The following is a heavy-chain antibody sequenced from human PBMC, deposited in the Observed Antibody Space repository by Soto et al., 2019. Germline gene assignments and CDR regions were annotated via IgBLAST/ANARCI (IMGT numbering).Heavy chain of an antibody. J-gene: IGHJ4*02. CDR2: ISSSSSYI. Sequence: GGSLRLSCAASGFTFSSYSMNWVRQAPGKGLEWVSSISSSSSYIYYADSVKGRFTISRDNAKNSLYLQMNSLRAEDTAVYYCARDRGAIAAAGIGYWGQGTLVTVSS. D-gene: IGHD6-13*01. CDR1: GFTFSSYS. V-gene: IGHV3-21*01. CDR3: ARDRGAIAAAGIGY.